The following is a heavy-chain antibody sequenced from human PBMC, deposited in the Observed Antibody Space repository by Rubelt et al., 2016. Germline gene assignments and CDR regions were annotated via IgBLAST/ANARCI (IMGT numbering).Heavy chain of an antibody. V-gene: IGHV1-18*01. D-gene: IGHD6-6*01. CDR3: ARKGAIEYSSSHYYDYGMDV. Sequence: QVQLVQSGAEVKKPGASVKVSCKASGYTFTSYGISWVRQAPGQGLEWLGWISAYNGNTNYAQKLQGGVTMTPETSTSTAYMRRRSLGSDETAVYYCARKGAIEYSSSHYYDYGMDVWGQGTTVTVSS. J-gene: IGHJ6*02. CDR2: ISAYNGNT. CDR1: GYTFTSYG.